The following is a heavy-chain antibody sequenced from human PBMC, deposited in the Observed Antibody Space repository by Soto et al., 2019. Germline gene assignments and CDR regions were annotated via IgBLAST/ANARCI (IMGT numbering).Heavy chain of an antibody. CDR3: ARLVYDTRLNYMYFDF. J-gene: IGHJ4*02. CDR1: GVSISSGNW. CDR2: IFHDGTA. Sequence: PSETLSLTCAVSGVSISSGNWWTWVRQTPQRGLEYIGEIFHDGTANYYPSFERRVAISVDTSKNQFSQKLTSMTAADTAIYFCARLVYDTRLNYMYFDFWGQGTLVTVSS. D-gene: IGHD3-10*01. V-gene: IGHV4-4*02.